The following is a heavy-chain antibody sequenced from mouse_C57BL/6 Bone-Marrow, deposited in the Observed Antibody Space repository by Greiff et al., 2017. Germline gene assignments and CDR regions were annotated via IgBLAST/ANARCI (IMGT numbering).Heavy chain of an antibody. J-gene: IGHJ2*01. V-gene: IGHV1-76*01. Sequence: QVQLKQSGAELVRPGASVKLSCKASGYTFTDYYINWVKQRPGQGLEWIARIYPGSGNTYYNEKFKGKATLTAEKSSSTAYMQLSSLTSEDSAVYFCARLTGPYFDYWGQGTTLTVSS. CDR3: ARLTGPYFDY. CDR1: GYTFTDYY. D-gene: IGHD4-1*01. CDR2: IYPGSGNT.